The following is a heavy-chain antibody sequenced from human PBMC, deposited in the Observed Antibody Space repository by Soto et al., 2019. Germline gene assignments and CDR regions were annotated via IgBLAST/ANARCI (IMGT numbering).Heavy chain of an antibody. J-gene: IGHJ4*02. D-gene: IGHD3-22*01. V-gene: IGHV3-74*01. CDR2: INSDGRST. Sequence: GGSLRLSCAASGFTFDTYWIHWVRQAPGEGLAWVSGINSDGRSTTYADSVKGRFTISRDNAKNTLYLQMNSLRAEDTAVYYCARAYYYDTSGFWGFDYWGQGTLVTVSS. CDR1: GFTFDTYW. CDR3: ARAYYYDTSGFWGFDY.